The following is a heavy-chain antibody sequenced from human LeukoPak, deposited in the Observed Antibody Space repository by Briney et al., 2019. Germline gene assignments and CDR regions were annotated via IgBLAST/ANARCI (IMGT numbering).Heavy chain of an antibody. CDR3: AKDKDYGVLGWFDP. Sequence: GGSLRLSCAASGFTFSSYAMNWVRQAPGKGLEWVPAISGSGGSTYYADSVKGRFTISRDNSKNTLYLQMNSLRAEDTAVYYCAKDKDYGVLGWFDPWGQGTLVAVSS. D-gene: IGHD4-17*01. V-gene: IGHV3-23*01. CDR1: GFTFSSYA. CDR2: ISGSGGST. J-gene: IGHJ5*02.